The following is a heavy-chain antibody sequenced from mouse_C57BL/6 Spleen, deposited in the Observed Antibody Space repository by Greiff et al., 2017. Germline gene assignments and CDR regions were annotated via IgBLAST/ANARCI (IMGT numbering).Heavy chain of an antibody. CDR3: ARSTTVVAKSFDY. J-gene: IGHJ2*01. D-gene: IGHD1-1*01. CDR1: GYTFTSYW. V-gene: IGHV1-69*01. CDR2: IDPSDSYT. Sequence: QVQLQQPGAELVMPGASVKLSCKASGYTFTSYWMHWVKQRPGQGLEWIGEIDPSDSYTNYNQKFKGKSTLTVDKSSSTAYMQLSSLTSEDSAVYYCARSTTVVAKSFDYWGQGTTLTVSS.